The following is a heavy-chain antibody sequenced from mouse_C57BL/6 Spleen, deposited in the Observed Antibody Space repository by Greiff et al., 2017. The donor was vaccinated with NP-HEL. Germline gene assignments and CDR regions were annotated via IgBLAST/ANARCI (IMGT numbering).Heavy chain of an antibody. CDR2: ISSGGDYI. J-gene: IGHJ2*01. V-gene: IGHV5-9-1*02. CDR3: TRDQGYSNYFDY. CDR1: GFTFSSYA. D-gene: IGHD2-5*01. Sequence: EVKLVESGEGLVKPGGSLKLSCAASGFTFSSYAMSWVRQTPEKRLEWVAYISSGGDYIYYADTVKGRFTISRDNARNTLYLQMSSLKSEETAMYYCTRDQGYSNYFDYWGQGTTLTVSS.